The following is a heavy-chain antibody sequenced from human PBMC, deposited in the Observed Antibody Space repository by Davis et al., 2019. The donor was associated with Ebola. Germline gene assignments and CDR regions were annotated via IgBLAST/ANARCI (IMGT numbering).Heavy chain of an antibody. J-gene: IGHJ4*02. CDR3: AKSDGDHYTNFAH. Sequence: PGGSLRLSCAASGFIFSSYGMHWVRQAPGKGLEWVAFIWYDGTNKYYADSVKGRFAISRDNSKNMLYLQMNSLRADDTAIYYCAKSDGDHYTNFAHWGQGTLATVSS. CDR1: GFIFSSYG. D-gene: IGHD4-17*01. V-gene: IGHV3-30*02. CDR2: IWYDGTNK.